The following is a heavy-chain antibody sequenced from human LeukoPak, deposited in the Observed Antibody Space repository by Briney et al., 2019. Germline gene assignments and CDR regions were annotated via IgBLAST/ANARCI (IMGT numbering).Heavy chain of an antibody. CDR1: GFSFSSNW. V-gene: IGHV3-7*01. Sequence: GGSLRLSCAASGFSFSSNWMNWVRQAPGKGLEWVANIKQDGSEQYYVDSVKGRFTISRDNARNSLYLQMNSLRAEDTAVYYCARGVGYCCDGACYGPPRYTCYSGLDVWGQGTTVTVSS. CDR3: ARGVGYCCDGACYGPPRYTCYSGLDV. CDR2: IKQDGSEQ. J-gene: IGHJ6*02. D-gene: IGHD2-21*02.